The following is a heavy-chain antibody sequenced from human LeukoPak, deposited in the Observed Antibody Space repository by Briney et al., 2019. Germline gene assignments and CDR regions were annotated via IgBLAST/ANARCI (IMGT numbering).Heavy chain of an antibody. J-gene: IGHJ4*02. D-gene: IGHD3-3*01. Sequence: PSETLSLTCAVSGVSITSDTYYWSWIRQPPGKGLEWIGYILHSGSTYHNPSPKSRVTILVDTSKNQFSLKLSSVTAADTAVYFCARTRDFWSAYFDYWGQGILVTVSS. CDR3: ARTRDFWSAYFDY. CDR1: GVSITSDTYY. V-gene: IGHV4-30-2*01. CDR2: ILHSGST.